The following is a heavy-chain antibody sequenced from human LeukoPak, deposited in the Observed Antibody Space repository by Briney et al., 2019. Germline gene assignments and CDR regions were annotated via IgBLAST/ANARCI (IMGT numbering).Heavy chain of an antibody. Sequence: SETLSLTCTVSGGSISSYYWSWIRQPPGKGLEWIGYIYYSGSTNYNPSLKSRVTILVDTSKNQFSLKLSSVTAADTAVYYCARERYYYDSSGFNPYYYYGMDVWGQGTTVTVSS. D-gene: IGHD3-22*01. CDR1: GGSISSYY. CDR2: IYYSGST. V-gene: IGHV4-59*01. J-gene: IGHJ6*02. CDR3: ARERYYYDSSGFNPYYYYGMDV.